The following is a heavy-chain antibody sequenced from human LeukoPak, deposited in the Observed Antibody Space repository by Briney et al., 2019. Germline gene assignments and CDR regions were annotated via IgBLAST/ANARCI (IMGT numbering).Heavy chain of an antibody. CDR3: ATDFGSGSNGH. J-gene: IGHJ4*02. CDR2: FDPEDGET. V-gene: IGHV1-24*01. Sequence: ASVRVSCKVSGYTLTELSMHWVRQAPVKGLEWMGGFDPEDGETIYTQKFQGRVTMTEDTSTDTAYMELSSLRSEDTAVYYCATDFGSGSNGHWGQGTPVTVSS. CDR1: GYTLTELS. D-gene: IGHD1-26*01.